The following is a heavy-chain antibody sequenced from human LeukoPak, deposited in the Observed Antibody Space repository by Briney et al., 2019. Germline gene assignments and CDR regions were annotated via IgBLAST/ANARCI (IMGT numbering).Heavy chain of an antibody. D-gene: IGHD6-19*01. J-gene: IGHJ4*02. CDR1: GGSISSYY. CDR2: IYYSGST. CDR3: ARGLEGSGWSH. Sequence: SETLSLTCTVSGGSISSYYWGWIRQPPGKGLEWIGSIYYSGSTYYNPSLKSRVTISVDTSKNQFSLKLSSVTAADTAVYYCARGLEGSGWSHWGQGTLVTVSS. V-gene: IGHV4-39*07.